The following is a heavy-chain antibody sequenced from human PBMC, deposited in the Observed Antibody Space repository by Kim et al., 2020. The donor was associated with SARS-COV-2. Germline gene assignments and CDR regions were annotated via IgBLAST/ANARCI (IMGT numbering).Heavy chain of an antibody. D-gene: IGHD1-7*01. CDR1: GGSISSYY. CDR3: AAGTTVNAFDI. CDR2: IYYSGST. Sequence: SETLSLTWTVSGGSISSYYWSWIRQPPGKGLEWIGYIYYSGSTNYNPSLKSRVTISVDTSKNQFSLKLSSVTAADTAVYYCAAGTTVNAFDIWGQGTMVT. J-gene: IGHJ3*02. V-gene: IGHV4-59*13.